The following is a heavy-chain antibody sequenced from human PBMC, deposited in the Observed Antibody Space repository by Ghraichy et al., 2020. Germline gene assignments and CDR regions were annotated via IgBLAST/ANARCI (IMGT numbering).Heavy chain of an antibody. J-gene: IGHJ4*02. CDR3: TRVVEQWLSDY. CDR1: GFTFGDYA. V-gene: IGHV3-49*03. CDR2: IRSKSYCGTT. D-gene: IGHD6-19*01. Sequence: GGSLRLSCTASGFTFGDYAMSWFRQAPGKGLECVGFIRSKSYCGTTEYAASVKGRFTISRDDSKSIAYLQMNSLKTEDTAVYYCTRVVEQWLSDYWGQGTLVTVSS.